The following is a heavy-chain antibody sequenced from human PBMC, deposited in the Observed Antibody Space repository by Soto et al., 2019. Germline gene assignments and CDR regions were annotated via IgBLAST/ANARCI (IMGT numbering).Heavy chain of an antibody. D-gene: IGHD3-16*02. CDR2: ISYDGSNK. J-gene: IGHJ4*02. CDR3: ARIVSGYRFDY. Sequence: GGSLRLSCAASGFTFSNYAMRWVRQAPGKGLEWVAVISYDGSNKYYADSVKGRFTISRDNSKNTLYLQMNSLRAEDTAVYYCARIVSGYRFDYWGQGTLVTVSS. V-gene: IGHV3-30-3*01. CDR1: GFTFSNYA.